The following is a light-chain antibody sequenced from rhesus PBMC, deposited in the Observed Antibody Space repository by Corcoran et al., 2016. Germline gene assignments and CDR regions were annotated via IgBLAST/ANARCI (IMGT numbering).Light chain of an antibody. CDR2: KAS. CDR1: QGISNN. V-gene: IGKV1-25*01. CDR3: QHGYGVLMYS. J-gene: IGKJ2*01. Sequence: DIQMTQSPSSLSASVGDRVTITCRASQGISNNLAWSQQKPGKVPKLLIYKASTLQRGIPSRFSGTGSGTDFTLTISSLQPEDFATYYCQHGYGVLMYSFGQGTKVEIK.